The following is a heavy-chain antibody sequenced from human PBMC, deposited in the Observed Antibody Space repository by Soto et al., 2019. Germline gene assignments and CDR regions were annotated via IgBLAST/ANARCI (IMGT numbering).Heavy chain of an antibody. J-gene: IGHJ6*02. D-gene: IGHD6-25*01. V-gene: IGHV3-64*02. CDR1: GFTFSSYA. CDR2: ISSNGGST. Sequence: EVQLVESGEGLVQPGGSLRLSCAASGFTFSSYAMHWVRQAPGKGLEYVSGISSNGGSTHYADSVKGRFTISRDNSKNPLYLQMGSLRAEDMAVYYCARGGYQGHYYYYGMDVWGQGTTVTVSS. CDR3: ARGGYQGHYYYYGMDV.